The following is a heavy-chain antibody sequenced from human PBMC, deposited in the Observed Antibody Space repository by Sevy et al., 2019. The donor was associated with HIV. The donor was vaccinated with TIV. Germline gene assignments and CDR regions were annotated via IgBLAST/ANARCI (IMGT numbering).Heavy chain of an antibody. J-gene: IGHJ6*02. CDR2: IKVDGSEK. CDR1: GFTFSSYS. V-gene: IGHV3-7*03. CDR3: ARDCSSTSCLWGLDV. D-gene: IGHD2-2*01. Sequence: GSLRLSCAASGFTFSSYSMNWVRQAPGKGLEWVAHIKVDGSEKYHVDSVKGRFTISRDNAKNSLFLQMNSLRVEDTAVYYCARDCSSTSCLWGLDVWGQGTAVTVSS.